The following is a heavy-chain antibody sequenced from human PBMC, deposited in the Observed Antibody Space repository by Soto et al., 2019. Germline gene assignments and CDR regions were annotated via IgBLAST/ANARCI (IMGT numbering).Heavy chain of an antibody. CDR1: GFTFSSYW. CDR2: IKQDGSEK. J-gene: IGHJ3*02. Sequence: GESLKIYCAASGFTFSSYWMSWVRQAPGKGLEWVANIKQDGSEKYYVDSVKDRFTISRDNAKNSLYLQMNSLRAEATAVFYCARVGRDGYKNAFDIWGQGTTVTVSS. V-gene: IGHV3-7*04. CDR3: ARVGRDGYKNAFDI. D-gene: IGHD5-12*01.